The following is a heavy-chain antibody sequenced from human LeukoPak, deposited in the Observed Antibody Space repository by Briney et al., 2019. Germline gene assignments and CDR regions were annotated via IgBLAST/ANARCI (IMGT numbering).Heavy chain of an antibody. CDR1: GYTFTSYG. D-gene: IGHD6-19*01. J-gene: IGHJ5*02. CDR2: ISAYNGNT. CDR3: ASDSSGGWCDP. V-gene: IGHV1-18*01. Sequence: ASVKVSCKASGYTFTSYGVSRVRQAPGQGLGWMGWISAYNGNTNYAQKLQGRVTMTTDTSTSTAYKELRSLRSDGTAVYYCASDSSGGWCDPWGQGTLVTVSS.